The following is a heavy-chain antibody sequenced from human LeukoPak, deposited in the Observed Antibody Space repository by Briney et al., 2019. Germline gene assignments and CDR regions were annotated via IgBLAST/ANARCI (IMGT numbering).Heavy chain of an antibody. D-gene: IGHD3-10*01. V-gene: IGHV3-53*01. CDR2: IYSGGST. Sequence: GGSLRLSCAASGFTVSSKYMSWVRQAPGKGLEWVSVIYSGGSTYYADSVKGRFTISRDNSKNTLYLQMYSLRAGDTAVYYCARETYYGSGSPSPFDYWGQGTLVTVSS. CDR3: ARETYYGSGSPSPFDY. CDR1: GFTVSSKY. J-gene: IGHJ4*02.